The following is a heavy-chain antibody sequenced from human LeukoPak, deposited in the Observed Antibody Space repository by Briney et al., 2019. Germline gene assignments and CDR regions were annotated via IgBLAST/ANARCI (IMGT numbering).Heavy chain of an antibody. CDR3: AKMSWGGSLRWADYFDY. D-gene: IGHD1-26*01. CDR1: GLSLNNYA. CDR2: SSSSDDGK. J-gene: IGHJ4*02. V-gene: IGHV3-23*01. Sequence: GGSLRLSCTASGLSLNNYAMSWVRQVPGKGLEWVSASSSSDDGKWYAESVRGRFTISRDTSKNTVYLQMNSLRVEDAAVYYCAKMSWGGSLRWADYFDYWGQGILVTVSS.